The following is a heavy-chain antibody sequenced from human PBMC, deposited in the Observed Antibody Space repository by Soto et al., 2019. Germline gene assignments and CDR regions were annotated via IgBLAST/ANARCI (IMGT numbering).Heavy chain of an antibody. Sequence: SETLSLTCTVSGGSISSYYWSWIRQPPGKGLEWIGYIYYSGSTNYNPSLKSRVTISVDMSKNQFSLKLSSVTAADTAVYYCARAGRVFSYYCYYYDHRDVWGKGTSVIVSS. V-gene: IGHV4-59*01. D-gene: IGHD2-21*01. CDR1: GGSISSYY. CDR2: IYYSGST. CDR3: ARAGRVFSYYCYYYDHRDV. J-gene: IGHJ6*03.